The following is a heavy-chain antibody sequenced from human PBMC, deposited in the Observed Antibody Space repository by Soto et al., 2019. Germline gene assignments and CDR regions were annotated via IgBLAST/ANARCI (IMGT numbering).Heavy chain of an antibody. Sequence: PSETLSLTCTVSGGSISSRRFYWGWIRQPPGKGLEWIGSIHYSESTYYNPSLRSRVIISLSASKTQFSLRVTSVTAADTAVYYCARHEAGKGDILNAIPSYFDFWGQGTLVTVSS. D-gene: IGHD3-9*01. CDR1: GGSISSRRFY. CDR3: ARHEAGKGDILNAIPSYFDF. CDR2: IHYSEST. V-gene: IGHV4-39*01. J-gene: IGHJ4*02.